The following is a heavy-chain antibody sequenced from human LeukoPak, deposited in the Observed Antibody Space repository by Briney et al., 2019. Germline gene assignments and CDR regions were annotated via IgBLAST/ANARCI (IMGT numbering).Heavy chain of an antibody. J-gene: IGHJ4*02. CDR2: VYYSGRT. Sequence: SETLSLTCTVSGGSISGYYWSWIRQPPGKGLEWIGDVYYSGRTNYNPSLKSRVTISVDTSKNQFSLKLSSVTAADTAVYYCARELGWLQLYYFDYWGQGTLVTVSS. CDR3: ARELGWLQLYYFDY. CDR1: GGSISGYY. V-gene: IGHV4-59*12. D-gene: IGHD5-24*01.